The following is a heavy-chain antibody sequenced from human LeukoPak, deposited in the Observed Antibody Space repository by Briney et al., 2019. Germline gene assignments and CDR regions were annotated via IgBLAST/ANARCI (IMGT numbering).Heavy chain of an antibody. CDR3: TRGESSNFPPKFDF. CDR1: GGSISRYY. V-gene: IGHV4-59*01. CDR2: IYSSGST. Sequence: PSETLSLTCTVSGGSISRYYWSRIRQPPGKGLELIGYIYSSGSTNYNPSLKSRITISVDTSKNQFSLKLRAVIAADTAVYYCTRGESSNFPPKFDFWGQGTLVTVSS. J-gene: IGHJ4*02. D-gene: IGHD2/OR15-2a*01.